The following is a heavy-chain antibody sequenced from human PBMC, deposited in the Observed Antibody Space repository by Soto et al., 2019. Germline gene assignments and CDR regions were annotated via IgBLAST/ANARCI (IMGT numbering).Heavy chain of an antibody. CDR3: AMTGSSLYNWFDP. D-gene: IGHD3-10*01. V-gene: IGHV5-10-1*01. CDR2: IDPSESYT. CDR1: GYSFTSYW. J-gene: IGHJ5*02. Sequence: GESLKISCKGSGYSFTSYWISWVRQMPGKGLEWKGRIDPSESYTNYSPSFQGHVTISADKSISTAYLQWSSLKASDTAMYYCAMTGSSLYNWFDPWGQGTLVTVSS.